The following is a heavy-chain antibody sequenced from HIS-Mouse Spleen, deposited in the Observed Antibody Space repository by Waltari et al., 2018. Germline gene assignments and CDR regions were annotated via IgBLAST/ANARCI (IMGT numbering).Heavy chain of an antibody. CDR1: GFPFGSYW. J-gene: IGHJ4*02. V-gene: IGHV3-7*01. D-gene: IGHD1-1*01. CDR3: ARGKEHDY. Sequence: EVQLVESGGGLVQPGGSLRLSCAASGFPFGSYWMSWVRQAPGKGLEWVANIKQDGSEKYYVDSVKGRFTISRDNAKNSLYLQMNSLRAEDTAVYYCARGKEHDYWGQGTLVTVSS. CDR2: IKQDGSEK.